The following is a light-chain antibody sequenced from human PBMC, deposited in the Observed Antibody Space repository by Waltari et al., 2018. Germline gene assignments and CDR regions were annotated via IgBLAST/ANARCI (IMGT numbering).Light chain of an antibody. J-gene: IGLJ2*01. V-gene: IGLV3-1*01. CDR2: QDT. CDR3: QAWDSGTVV. CDR1: KLGDNY. Sequence: SYELTQPPSVSVSPGRTASITCSGDKLGDNYFSWYQQKTGQSPLLVIHQDTKRPSGIPERFSGSNSGNTATLTISGTQAMDEADYYCQAWDSGTVVFGGGTKLTVL.